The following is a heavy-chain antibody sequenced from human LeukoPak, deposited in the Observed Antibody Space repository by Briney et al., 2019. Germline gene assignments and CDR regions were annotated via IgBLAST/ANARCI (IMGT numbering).Heavy chain of an antibody. Sequence: GGSLRLSCTASGFTFRTYAMNWVRQAPGKGLEWLSGISGSGNGTYYADSVKGRFIISRDNSKNMVYLQMNSLTVEDTATYYCAKRKMSAFDSGGRGTLLTV. CDR1: GFTFRTYA. CDR2: ISGSGNGT. D-gene: IGHD2-15*01. CDR3: AKRKMSAFDS. V-gene: IGHV3-23*01. J-gene: IGHJ4*02.